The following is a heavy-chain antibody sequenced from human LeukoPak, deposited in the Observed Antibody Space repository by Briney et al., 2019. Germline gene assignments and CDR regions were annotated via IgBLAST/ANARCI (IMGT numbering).Heavy chain of an antibody. D-gene: IGHD6-13*01. Sequence: ASVKVSCKASGYTFTGYYMHRVRQAPGQGLEWMGWMNPNSGNTGYAQKFQGRVTMTRNTSISTAYMELSSLRSEDTAVYYCARVWESIAAVPYNWFDPWGQGTLVTVSS. V-gene: IGHV1-8*02. J-gene: IGHJ5*02. CDR1: GYTFTGYY. CDR2: MNPNSGNT. CDR3: ARVWESIAAVPYNWFDP.